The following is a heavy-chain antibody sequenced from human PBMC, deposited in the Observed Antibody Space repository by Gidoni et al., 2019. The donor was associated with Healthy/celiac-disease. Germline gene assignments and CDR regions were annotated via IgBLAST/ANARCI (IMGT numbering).Heavy chain of an antibody. CDR2: ISSSSSTI. CDR3: ARAFRPKVPAAILSDY. J-gene: IGHJ4*02. Sequence: EVQLVESGGGLVQPGGSLRLSCAASGFTFSSYSMNWVRQAPGKGLGWVSYISSSSSTIYYADSVKGRFTISRDNAKNSLYLQMNSLRAEDTAVYYCARAFRPKVPAAILSDYWGQGTLVTVSS. D-gene: IGHD2-2*02. CDR1: GFTFSSYS. V-gene: IGHV3-48*01.